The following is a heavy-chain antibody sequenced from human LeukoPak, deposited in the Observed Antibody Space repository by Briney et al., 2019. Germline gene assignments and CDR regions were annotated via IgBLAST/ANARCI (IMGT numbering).Heavy chain of an antibody. J-gene: IGHJ4*02. Sequence: GGSLRHSCGASGFTFSSYWMHWVRQAPGKGLVWVSLINTDGSSTTYADSVKGRLTISRGNSENTLYLQMSSLRAEDTAVYYCAKDSGYHFLDYWGQGTPVTVSS. V-gene: IGHV3-74*01. CDR1: GFTFSSYW. CDR3: AKDSGYHFLDY. D-gene: IGHD5-12*01. CDR2: INTDGSST.